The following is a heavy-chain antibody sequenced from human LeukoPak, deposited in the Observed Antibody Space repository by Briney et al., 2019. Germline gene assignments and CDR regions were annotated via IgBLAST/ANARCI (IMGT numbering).Heavy chain of an antibody. J-gene: IGHJ4*02. V-gene: IGHV3-30*03. D-gene: IGHD3-3*01. CDR3: ASTTDFWSGLLDY. CDR2: ISYDGSNK. CDR1: GFTFSSFW. Sequence: GGSLRLSCAASGFTFSSFWMRWVRQAPGKGLEWVAVISYDGSNKYYADSVKGRFTISRDNSKNTLYLQMNSLRAEDTAVYYCASTTDFWSGLLDYWGQGTLVTVSS.